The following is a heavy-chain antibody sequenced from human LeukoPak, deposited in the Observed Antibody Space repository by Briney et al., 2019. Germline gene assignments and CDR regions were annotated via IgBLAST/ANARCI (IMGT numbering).Heavy chain of an antibody. V-gene: IGHV3-23*01. D-gene: IGHD6-13*01. CDR3: ARVGEYSSSWQGNDY. CDR2: ISGSGGST. CDR1: GFTFSSYA. Sequence: GGSLRLSCAASGFTFSSYAMSWVRQAPGKGLEWVSAISGSGGSTYYADSVKGRFTISRDNSKNSLYLQMNSLRAEDTAVYYCARVGEYSSSWQGNDYWGQGTLVTVSS. J-gene: IGHJ4*02.